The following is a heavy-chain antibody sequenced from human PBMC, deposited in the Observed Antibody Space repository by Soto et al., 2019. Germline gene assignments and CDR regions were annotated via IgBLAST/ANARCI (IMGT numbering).Heavy chain of an antibody. J-gene: IGHJ4*02. CDR3: VKDIQEQCLVLHFEY. D-gene: IGHD6-19*01. CDR2: ISWNSGSI. Sequence: EVQLVESGGGLVQPGRSLRLSCVASGFTFDSYAMHWVRQAPGKGLEWVSGISWNSGSIGYEDSVKGRFTISRDNTQNSLYLEMNSLRGEDPAFYYCVKDIQEQCLVLHFEYWGQGALVTGYS. V-gene: IGHV3-9*01. CDR1: GFTFDSYA.